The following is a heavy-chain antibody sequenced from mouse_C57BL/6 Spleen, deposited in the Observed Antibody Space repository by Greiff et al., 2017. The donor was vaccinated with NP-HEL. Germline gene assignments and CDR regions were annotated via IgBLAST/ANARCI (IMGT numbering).Heavy chain of an antibody. J-gene: IGHJ2*01. Sequence: EVKLMESGPGLVKPSQSLSLTCSVTGYSITSGYYWNWIRQFPGNKLEWMGYISYDGSNNYNPSLKNRISITRDTSKNQFFLKLNSVTTEDTATYYCARASRDYFDYWGQGTTLTVSS. CDR3: ARASRDYFDY. CDR2: ISYDGSN. CDR1: GYSITSGYY. V-gene: IGHV3-6*01.